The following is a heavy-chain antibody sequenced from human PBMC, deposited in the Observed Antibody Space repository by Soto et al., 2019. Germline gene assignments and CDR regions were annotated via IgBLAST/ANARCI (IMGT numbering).Heavy chain of an antibody. Sequence: QVQLVESGGGVVQPGRSLRLSCAASGFTFSSYGMHWVRQAPGKGLEWVAVIWYDGSNKYYADSVKDRFTISRDNSKNTLYLQMNSLRAEDTAVYYCARDRYGDQPFDYWGQGTLVTVSS. V-gene: IGHV3-33*01. J-gene: IGHJ4*02. D-gene: IGHD4-17*01. CDR2: IWYDGSNK. CDR3: ARDRYGDQPFDY. CDR1: GFTFSSYG.